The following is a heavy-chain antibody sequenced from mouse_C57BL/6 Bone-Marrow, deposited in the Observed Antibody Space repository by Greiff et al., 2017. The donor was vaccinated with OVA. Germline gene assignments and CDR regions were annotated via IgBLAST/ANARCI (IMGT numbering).Heavy chain of an antibody. CDR3: ARCSNYAWCAY. J-gene: IGHJ3*01. Sequence: QVQLQQSGAELARPGASVKMSCKASGYTFTSYTMHWVKQRPGQGLEWIGYINPSSGYTKYNQKFKDKATLTADKSSSTAYMQLSSLTSEDSAVYYCARCSNYAWCAYWGQGTLVTVSA. V-gene: IGHV1-4*01. CDR2: INPSSGYT. CDR1: GYTFTSYT. D-gene: IGHD2-5*01.